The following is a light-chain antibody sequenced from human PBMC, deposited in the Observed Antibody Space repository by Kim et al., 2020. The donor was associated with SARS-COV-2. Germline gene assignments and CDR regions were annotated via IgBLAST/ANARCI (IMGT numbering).Light chain of an antibody. V-gene: IGKV1-33*01. CDR1: EDIDNY. J-gene: IGKJ5*01. CDR3: QMYDNLPPTII. Sequence: DIQMTQSPPSLSVSIGDRVTITCQASEDIDNYLNWYQQKPGKAPKLLISDASNLEPGVSSRFSGSGSGTDFTFTISSLQPEDIATYYCQMYDNLPPTIIFGKWTRLEIK. CDR2: DAS.